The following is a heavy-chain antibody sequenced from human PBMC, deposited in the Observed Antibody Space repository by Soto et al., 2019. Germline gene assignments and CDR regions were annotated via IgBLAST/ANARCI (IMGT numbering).Heavy chain of an antibody. D-gene: IGHD3-22*01. CDR2: IYYSGST. CDR3: ARVTTGYYNSSGYFDWYFDL. J-gene: IGHJ2*01. V-gene: IGHV4-59*11. Sequence: TSETLSLTCTVSGGSISGHYWTWIRQPPGKGLEWIGYIYYSGSTNYNPSLRRRVTISVDSSKNQFSLKLSSVTAADTAVYNCARVTTGYYNSSGYFDWYFDLWGRGTLVTVSS. CDR1: GGSISGHY.